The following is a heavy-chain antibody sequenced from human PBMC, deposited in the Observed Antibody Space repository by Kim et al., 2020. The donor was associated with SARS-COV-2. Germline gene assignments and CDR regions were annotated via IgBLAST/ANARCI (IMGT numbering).Heavy chain of an antibody. CDR1: GGSISSSSYY. D-gene: IGHD3-10*01. V-gene: IGHV4-39*01. Sequence: SETLSLTCTVSGGSISSSSYYWGWIRQPPGKGLEWIGSIYYSGSTYYNPSLKSRVTISVDTSKNQFSPKLSSVTAADTAVYYCARGRMSWITMVRTGFDPWGQGTLVTVSS. J-gene: IGHJ5*02. CDR3: ARGRMSWITMVRTGFDP. CDR2: IYYSGST.